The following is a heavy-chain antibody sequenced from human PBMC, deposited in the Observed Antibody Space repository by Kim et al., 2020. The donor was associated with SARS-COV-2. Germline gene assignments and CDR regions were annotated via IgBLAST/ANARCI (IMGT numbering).Heavy chain of an antibody. D-gene: IGHD3-10*01. CDR1: GGSFSGYY. J-gene: IGHJ1*01. CDR2: INHSGRT. Sequence: SETLSLTCAVYGGSFSGYYWSWIRQPPGKGLEWIGEINHSGRTNYNPSLKSRVTISVYTSKNQFSLKLTSVTAADAALYFCARRLSNTSGWGSHYCDLWGQGILVTVSS. V-gene: IGHV4-34*01. CDR3: ARRLSNTSGWGSHYCDL.